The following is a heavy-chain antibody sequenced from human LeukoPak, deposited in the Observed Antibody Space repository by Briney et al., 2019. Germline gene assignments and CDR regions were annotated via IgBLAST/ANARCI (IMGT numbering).Heavy chain of an antibody. D-gene: IGHD5-24*01. CDR1: GGSISSSSYY. J-gene: IGHJ5*02. CDR3: ARVGEMRFDP. V-gene: IGHV4-39*07. Sequence: PSETLSLTCTVSGGSISSSSYYWGWIRQPPGKGLEWIGSMYYSGSTYYNPSLKSRVTISVDTSKNQFSLKLSSVTAVDTAVYYCARVGEMRFDPWGQGTLVTVSS. CDR2: MYYSGST.